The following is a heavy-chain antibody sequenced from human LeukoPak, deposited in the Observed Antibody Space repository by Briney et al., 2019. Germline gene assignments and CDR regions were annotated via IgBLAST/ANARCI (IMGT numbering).Heavy chain of an antibody. D-gene: IGHD4-11*01. CDR3: ARDPLQPPVGY. CDR2: ISYTASYT. V-gene: IGHV3-11*05. J-gene: IGHJ4*02. CDR1: GFSFSDHY. Sequence: GGSLRLSCVASGFSFSDHYMSWIRQAPGKGLERIAYISYTASYTNYADSVKGRFTISGDNAKNSLYLLMNSLRAEDTAVYYCARDPLQPPVGYWGQGTLVTVSS.